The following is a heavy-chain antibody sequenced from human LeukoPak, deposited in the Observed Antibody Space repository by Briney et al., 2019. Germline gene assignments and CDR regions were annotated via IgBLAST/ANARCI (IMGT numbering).Heavy chain of an antibody. CDR2: INPDSGDT. CDR3: ARVGHYESSVYADDVFDF. J-gene: IGHJ3*01. D-gene: IGHD3-22*01. V-gene: IGHV1-2*02. Sequence: GASVKVSCKASGYTFTGYYIHWVRQAPGQGLEWMGWINPDSGDTNYAQKFQGRVTMTRDTSISTAYMELSRLRSDDTAVYYCARVGHYESSVYADDVFDFWGQGTRVTVSS. CDR1: GYTFTGYY.